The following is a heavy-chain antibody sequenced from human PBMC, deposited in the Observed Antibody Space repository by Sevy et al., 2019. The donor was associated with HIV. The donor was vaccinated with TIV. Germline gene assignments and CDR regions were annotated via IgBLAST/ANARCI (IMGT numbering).Heavy chain of an antibody. CDR1: GFTFDDYA. CDR3: AKDISDCSGGSCDYYYYYGMDV. D-gene: IGHD2-15*01. V-gene: IGHV3-9*01. J-gene: IGHJ6*02. CDR2: ISWNSGSI. Sequence: GGSLRLSCAASGFTFDDYAMHWVRQAPGKGLEWVSGISWNSGSIGYADSVKGRFTISRDNAKNSLYLQMISLRAEDTALYYCAKDISDCSGGSCDYYYYYGMDVWGQGTTVTVSS.